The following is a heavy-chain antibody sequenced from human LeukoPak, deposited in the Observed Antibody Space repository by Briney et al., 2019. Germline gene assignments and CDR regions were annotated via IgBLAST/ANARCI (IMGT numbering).Heavy chain of an antibody. CDR2: ISYDGSNK. CDR1: GFTFSSYA. D-gene: IGHD2-2*01. V-gene: IGHV3-30-3*01. Sequence: GRSLRLSCAASGFTFSSYAMHWVRQAPGKGLEWVAVISYDGSNKYYADSVKGRFTISRDNSKNTLYLQMNSLRAEDTAVYYCASAMSPEFDYWGQGTLVTGSP. J-gene: IGHJ4*02. CDR3: ASAMSPEFDY.